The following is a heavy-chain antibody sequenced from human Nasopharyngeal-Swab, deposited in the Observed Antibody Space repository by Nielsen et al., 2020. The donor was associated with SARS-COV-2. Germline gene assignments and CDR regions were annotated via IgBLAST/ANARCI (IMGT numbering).Heavy chain of an antibody. CDR2: STSGISV. CDR1: GPTSSPYT. Sequence: GGSLSPSCATSGPTSSPYTMTWVRQPPGKWLQWISYSTSGISVQYADSGRGRFTISRDNAKNSLYLQMNSLTAEDTAVYYCARERGGGYGDYWGQGTLVTVSS. J-gene: IGHJ4*02. V-gene: IGHV3-48*04. CDR3: ARERGGGYGDY. D-gene: IGHD5-12*01.